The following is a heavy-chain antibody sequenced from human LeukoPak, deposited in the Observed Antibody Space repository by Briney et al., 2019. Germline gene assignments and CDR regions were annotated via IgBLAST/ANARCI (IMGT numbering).Heavy chain of an antibody. CDR3: ARRAGAYSHPYDY. Sequence: GGSLRLSCAASGFTFSFYAMNWVRQAPGKGLEWVSYISSSGSTIYYADSVKGRFTISRDNSKNTLYLQMNSLRAEDTAVYYCARRAGAYSHPYDYWGQGTLVTVSS. J-gene: IGHJ4*02. CDR1: GFTFSFYA. V-gene: IGHV3-48*01. CDR2: ISSSGSTI. D-gene: IGHD4/OR15-4a*01.